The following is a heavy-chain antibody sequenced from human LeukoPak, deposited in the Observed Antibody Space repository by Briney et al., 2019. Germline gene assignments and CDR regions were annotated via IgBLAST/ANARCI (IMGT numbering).Heavy chain of an antibody. CDR1: GFIFSSYN. CDR2: IGSSGSYV. Sequence: GGSLRLSCVASGFIFSSYNMNWVRQAPGKGLEWVSSIGSSGSYVYYADSVKGRFIISRDNAKNSLTLQMNSLRAEDTAVYYCARAGSLVRGVIPHDYWGQGTLVTVSS. V-gene: IGHV3-21*01. D-gene: IGHD3-10*01. J-gene: IGHJ4*02. CDR3: ARAGSLVRGVIPHDY.